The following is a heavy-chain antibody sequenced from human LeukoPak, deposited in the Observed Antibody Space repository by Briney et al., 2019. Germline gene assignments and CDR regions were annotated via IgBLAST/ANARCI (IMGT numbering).Heavy chain of an antibody. V-gene: IGHV1-2*04. J-gene: IGHJ6*02. CDR2: INPNSGGT. D-gene: IGHD2-15*01. CDR3: ARDVVVVAATLIGYYYYGMDV. CDR1: GYTFTGYY. Sequence: ASVKVSCKASGYTFTGYYMHWVRQAPGQGLEWMGWINPNSGGTSYAQKFQGWVTMTRDTSISTAYMELSRLRSDDTAVYYCARDVVVVAATLIGYYYYGMDVWGQGTTVTVSS.